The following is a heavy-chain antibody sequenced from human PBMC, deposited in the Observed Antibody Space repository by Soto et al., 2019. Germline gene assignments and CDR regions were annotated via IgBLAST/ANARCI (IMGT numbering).Heavy chain of an antibody. CDR1: GFTFSSYG. CDR3: ARVKGAYDFWSGYFDHDPYGMDV. J-gene: IGHJ6*02. Sequence: GGSLRLSCAAPGFTFSSYGMHWVRQAPGKGLEWVAVIWYDGSNKYYADSVKGRFTISRDNAKNSLYLQMNSLRDEDTAVYYCARVKGAYDFWSGYFDHDPYGMDVWGQGTTVTVSS. D-gene: IGHD3-3*01. V-gene: IGHV3-33*01. CDR2: IWYDGSNK.